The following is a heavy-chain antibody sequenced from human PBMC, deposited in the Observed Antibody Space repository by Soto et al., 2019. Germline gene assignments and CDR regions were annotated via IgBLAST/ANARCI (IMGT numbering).Heavy chain of an antibody. CDR1: GDSVSSNSAA. D-gene: IGHD2-15*01. CDR2: TYYRSKWYN. V-gene: IGHV6-1*01. Sequence: SQTLSLTCAISGDSVSSNSAAWNWIRQSPSRGLEWLGRTYYRSKWYNDYAVSVKSRITINPDTSKNQFSLQLNSVTPEDTAVYYCASVARYCSGGSCYSGVDAFDIWGQGTMVTVSS. CDR3: ASVARYCSGGSCYSGVDAFDI. J-gene: IGHJ3*02.